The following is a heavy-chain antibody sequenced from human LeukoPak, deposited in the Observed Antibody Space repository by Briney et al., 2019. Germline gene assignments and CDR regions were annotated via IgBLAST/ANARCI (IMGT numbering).Heavy chain of an antibody. CDR2: IDWDDDK. J-gene: IGHJ4*02. CDR1: GFSLSTSGMC. Sequence: SGPTLANPTQTLTLTCTFSGFSLSTSGMCVSWIRQPPGKALEWLARIDWDDDKYYSTSLKTRLTISKDTSKNQVVLTMTNMDPVDTATYYCARIRCYGGYSYYFDYWGQGTLVTVSS. D-gene: IGHD5-12*01. V-gene: IGHV2-70*11. CDR3: ARIRCYGGYSYYFDY.